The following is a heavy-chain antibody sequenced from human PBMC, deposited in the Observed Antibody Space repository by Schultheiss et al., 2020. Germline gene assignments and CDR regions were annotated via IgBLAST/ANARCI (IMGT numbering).Heavy chain of an antibody. Sequence: GGSLRLSCAGSGFIFSSYDIHWVRQAPGKGLEWVAFISYDGSNKDYADSVKGRFTISRDNSKNTMFLQMNSLRAEDTAVYFCAKAGALDLHGRGLNWFDSWGQGTQVTVSS. CDR1: GFIFSSYD. CDR2: ISYDGSNK. J-gene: IGHJ5*01. CDR3: AKAGALDLHGRGLNWFDS. V-gene: IGHV3-30*18. D-gene: IGHD3-10*01.